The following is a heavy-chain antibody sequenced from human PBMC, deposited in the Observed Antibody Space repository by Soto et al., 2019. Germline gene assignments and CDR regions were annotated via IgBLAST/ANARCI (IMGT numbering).Heavy chain of an antibody. D-gene: IGHD4-17*01. V-gene: IGHV1-69*06. CDR1: GYTFSSYA. CDR3: ARGSADYGETISVDY. CDR2: IIPIFGTA. J-gene: IGHJ4*02. Sequence: SVKVSCKVSGYTFSSYAISWVRQAPGQGLEWMGGIIPIFGTANYAQKFQGRVTITADKSTSTAYMELSSLRSEDTAVYYCARGSADYGETISVDYWGQGTLVTVSS.